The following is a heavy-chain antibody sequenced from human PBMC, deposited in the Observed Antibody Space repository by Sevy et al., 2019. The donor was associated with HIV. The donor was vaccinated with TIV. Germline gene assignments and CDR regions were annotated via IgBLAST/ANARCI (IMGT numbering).Heavy chain of an antibody. CDR2: IKKDGSEK. V-gene: IGHV3-7*03. Sequence: GGSLRLSCAASGFTFSTYWMSWVRQAPGKGLEWVANIKKDGSEKYYVDSVKGRFTISRDNAKNSLHLKMMSLRAEDTAVYYCARDCSSTSCLWGLDVWGQGTTVTVSS. CDR1: GFTFSTYW. D-gene: IGHD2-2*01. CDR3: ARDCSSTSCLWGLDV. J-gene: IGHJ6*02.